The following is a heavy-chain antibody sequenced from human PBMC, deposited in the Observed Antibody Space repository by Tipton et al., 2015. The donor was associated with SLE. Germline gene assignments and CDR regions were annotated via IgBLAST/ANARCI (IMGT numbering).Heavy chain of an antibody. V-gene: IGHV4-39*07. D-gene: IGHD4-17*01. CDR1: GGSISSRPYY. Sequence: TLSLTCTVSGGSISSRPYYWGWIRQPPGKGLEWIGSVSYSGSTSYNPSLRSRVTISVDTSKNQFSLKLSSVTAADTAVYYCARHDYGDYHLDYWGQGTLVTVSS. J-gene: IGHJ4*02. CDR3: ARHDYGDYHLDY. CDR2: VSYSGST.